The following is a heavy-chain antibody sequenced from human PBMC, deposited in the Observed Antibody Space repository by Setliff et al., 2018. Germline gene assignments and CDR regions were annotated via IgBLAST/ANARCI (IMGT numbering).Heavy chain of an antibody. CDR1: GATLSGDV. J-gene: IGHJ4*02. CDR3: ARELRSPFWHFDL. V-gene: IGHV1-69*04. CDR2: FIPVLGKA. D-gene: IGHD3-3*01. Sequence: SVTVSCKASGATLSGDVFSWVRQAPGHGLEWMGRFIPVLGKANYAPRFQGRLTITVDTSTGASYMDLRSLRSDDTAIYYCARELRSPFWHFDLWGQESLVTVSS.